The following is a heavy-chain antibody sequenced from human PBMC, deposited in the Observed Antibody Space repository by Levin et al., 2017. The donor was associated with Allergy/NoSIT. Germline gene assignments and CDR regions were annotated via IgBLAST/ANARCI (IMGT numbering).Heavy chain of an antibody. CDR2: ISGSGGST. Sequence: GGSLRLSCAASGFSFSSYAMNWFRQAPGKGLEWVSTISGSGGSTYYADSVKGRFTISRDNSKNTVYLQMNSLRAEDTAVYYCAKRGYDRPVVGYFDYWGQGTLVTVSS. D-gene: IGHD3-22*01. J-gene: IGHJ4*02. V-gene: IGHV3-23*01. CDR3: AKRGYDRPVVGYFDY. CDR1: GFSFSSYA.